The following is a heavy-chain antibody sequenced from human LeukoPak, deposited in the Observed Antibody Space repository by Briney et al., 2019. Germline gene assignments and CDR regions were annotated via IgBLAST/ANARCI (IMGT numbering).Heavy chain of an antibody. D-gene: IGHD1-26*01. CDR2: ITSSSSYI. V-gene: IGHV3-21*06. CDR3: ARDPYSGSYGPYYYYYMDV. J-gene: IGHJ6*03. Sequence: GGSLRLSCAASGFTFSSYNMNWVRQAPGKGPEWVSSITSSSSYIYYADSVKGRFTISRDNAKNSLYLQMDSLRVEDTAVYYCARDPYSGSYGPYYYYYMDVWGKGTTVTVSS. CDR1: GFTFSSYN.